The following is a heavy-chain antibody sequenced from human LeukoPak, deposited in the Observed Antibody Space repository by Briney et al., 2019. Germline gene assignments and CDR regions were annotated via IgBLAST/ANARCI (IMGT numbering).Heavy chain of an antibody. D-gene: IGHD5-18*01. CDR2: ISSSSSYI. V-gene: IGHV3-21*01. J-gene: IGHJ4*02. CDR3: ARGGSAMARVDY. CDR1: GFTFSSYS. Sequence: GGSLRLSCAASGFTFSSYSMNWVRQAPVKGLEWVSSISSSSSYIYYADSVKGRFTISRDNAKNSLYLQMNSLRAEDTAVYYCARGGSAMARVDYWGQGTLVTVSS.